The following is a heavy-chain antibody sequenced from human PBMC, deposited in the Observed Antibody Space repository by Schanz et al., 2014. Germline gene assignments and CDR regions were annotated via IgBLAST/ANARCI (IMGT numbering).Heavy chain of an antibody. J-gene: IGHJ4*02. V-gene: IGHV1-2*06. CDR1: GYTFTTYY. CDR3: ARDRDQWDGNYLDY. Sequence: QVQLVQSGAEVKKSGASLKVSCKASGYTFTTYYMHWVRQAPGQGLEWMGRINPNSGVTIYAQKFQGRVTMARDTSTSTVYMELRSLTSDDSAVYYCARDRDQWDGNYLDYWGQGTLVTVSS. D-gene: IGHD1-26*01. CDR2: INPNSGVT.